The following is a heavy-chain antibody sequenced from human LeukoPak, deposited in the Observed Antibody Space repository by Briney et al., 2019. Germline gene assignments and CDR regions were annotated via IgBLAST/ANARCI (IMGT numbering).Heavy chain of an antibody. CDR2: IYYSGST. J-gene: IGHJ5*02. Sequence: SETLSLTCTVSGGSISSGGCYWSWIRQHPGKGLEWIGYIYYSGSTYYNPSLKSRVTISVDTSKNQFSLKLSSVTAADTAVYYCAREVADYDSSGYYTRGDWFDPWGQGTLVTVSS. CDR1: GGSISSGGCY. CDR3: AREVADYDSSGYYTRGDWFDP. D-gene: IGHD3-22*01. V-gene: IGHV4-31*03.